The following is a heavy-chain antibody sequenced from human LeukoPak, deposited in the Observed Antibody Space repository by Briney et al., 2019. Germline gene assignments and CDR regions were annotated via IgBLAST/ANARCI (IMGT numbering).Heavy chain of an antibody. CDR1: GFTVSHSY. J-gene: IGHJ4*02. Sequence: GGSLRLSCAVSGFTVSHSYMSWVRQAPGKGLEWVSVIYSGGSAYYADSVKGRFTISRDNSKNTLYLQMNSLRAEDTAVYYCARGRAQWLVDYWGQGTLVTVSS. CDR3: ARGRAQWLVDY. CDR2: IYSGGSA. V-gene: IGHV3-66*01. D-gene: IGHD6-19*01.